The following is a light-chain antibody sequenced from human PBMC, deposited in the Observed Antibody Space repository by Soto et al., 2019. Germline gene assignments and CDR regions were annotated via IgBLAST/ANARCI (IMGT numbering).Light chain of an antibody. CDR1: QSVSSSY. V-gene: IGKV3-20*01. CDR3: QQYGSSPPWT. J-gene: IGKJ1*01. Sequence: IGWEPSPCTLSLPPGERAPLSCRASQSVSSSYLAWYQQKPGQAPRLLIYGASSRATGIPDRFSGSGSGTDFTLTISRLEPEDFAVYYCQQYGSSPPWTFGQGSKADI. CDR2: GAS.